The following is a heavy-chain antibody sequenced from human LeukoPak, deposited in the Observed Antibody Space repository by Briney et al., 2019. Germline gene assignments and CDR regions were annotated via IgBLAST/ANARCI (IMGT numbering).Heavy chain of an antibody. CDR2: IKSKTDGGTT. CDR3: TVGGRDYCSKGVSYVY. Sequence: GGSLSLSCAAPGFLFSNAWMSGFRQAPGKGLEWVGRIKSKTDGGTTDYAAPVKGRFTISRDDSKNTLYLQMNSLKIEDTGVYYCTVGGRDYCSKGVSYVYWGQGTLVTVSS. J-gene: IGHJ4*02. CDR1: GFLFSNAW. V-gene: IGHV3-15*01. D-gene: IGHD2-8*01.